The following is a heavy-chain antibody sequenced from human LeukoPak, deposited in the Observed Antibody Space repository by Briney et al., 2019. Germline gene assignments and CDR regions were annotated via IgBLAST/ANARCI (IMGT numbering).Heavy chain of an antibody. V-gene: IGHV3-30*02. CDR3: AKDWRRIAVVGPITRHGNYMDA. Sequence: GGSLRLSCSASGFTFSNYGMHWVRQAPGKGLEWVAFIRYDGSNKYFADSLKGRFTISRDNSKNTLYLQMNSLRPEDTAVYFCAKDWRRIAVVGPITRHGNYMDAWGKGTTVTISS. CDR2: IRYDGSNK. J-gene: IGHJ6*03. D-gene: IGHD2-15*01. CDR1: GFTFSNYG.